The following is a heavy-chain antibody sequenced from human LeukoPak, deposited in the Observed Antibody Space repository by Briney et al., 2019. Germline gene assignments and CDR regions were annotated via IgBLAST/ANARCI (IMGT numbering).Heavy chain of an antibody. V-gene: IGHV3-48*03. CDR2: IGSSTRTM. D-gene: IGHD1-26*01. CDR3: ARDRVMEWELLRYNWFDP. Sequence: GSLRLSCAASGLSFSTYDMTWVRQAPGKGLEWVSYIGSSTRTMYYAESLKGRFIISRDNAKNSLYLQMNSLRAEDTAVYYCARDRVMEWELLRYNWFDPWGQGTLVTVSS. J-gene: IGHJ5*02. CDR1: GLSFSTYD.